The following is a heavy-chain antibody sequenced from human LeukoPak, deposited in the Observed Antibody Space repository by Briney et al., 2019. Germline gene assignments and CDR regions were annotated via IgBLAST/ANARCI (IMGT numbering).Heavy chain of an antibody. CDR2: IHPSGST. J-gene: IGHJ4*02. V-gene: IGHV4-4*07. CDR1: GGSVRSYY. CDR3: ARGPPPDFDY. Sequence: SETLSHTCTVSGGSVRSYYWSWIRQPAGKGLEWIGRIHPSGSTNYNPSLKSRVTLSVDTSKNQFSLKLSSVTAADTAVYYCARGPPPDFDYWGRGTLVTVSS.